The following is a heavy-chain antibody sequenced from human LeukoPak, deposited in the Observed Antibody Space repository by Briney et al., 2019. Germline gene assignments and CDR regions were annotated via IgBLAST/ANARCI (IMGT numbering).Heavy chain of an antibody. Sequence: QSGGSLSLSCAASGFTLVDYAMPWVPQAPGKGLEWVSGISWNSGSIGYADSVKGRFTISRDNAKNPLYLQMNSLIAEDTALYYCAKDFYYGSGSYYNYFDYWGQGTLVTVSS. D-gene: IGHD3-10*01. CDR1: GFTLVDYA. V-gene: IGHV3-9*01. CDR2: ISWNSGSI. J-gene: IGHJ4*02. CDR3: AKDFYYGSGSYYNYFDY.